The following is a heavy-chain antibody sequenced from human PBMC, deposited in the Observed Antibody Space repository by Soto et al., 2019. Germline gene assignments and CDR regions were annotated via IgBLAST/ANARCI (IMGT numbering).Heavy chain of an antibody. CDR1: GGSISSSNW. CDR2: IYHSGST. J-gene: IGHJ4*02. CDR3: ARAEYYYDSSGYYPTGCFEY. V-gene: IGHV4-4*02. D-gene: IGHD3-22*01. Sequence: SETLSLTCAVSGGSISSSNWWNWVRQPPGKGLEWIGEIYHSGSTNYNPSLKSRVTISVDKSKNQFSLKLSSVTAADTAVYYCARAEYYYDSSGYYPTGCFEYWCQGTLL.